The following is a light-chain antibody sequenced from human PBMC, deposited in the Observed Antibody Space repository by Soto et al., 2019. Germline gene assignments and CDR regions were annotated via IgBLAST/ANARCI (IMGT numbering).Light chain of an antibody. CDR1: QSVLYSSNNKYY. Sequence: DIVMTQSPASLAVSLGERATINCKSSQSVLYSSNNKYYLAWYQQKPGQPPKLLIYWASTRASGVPDRFSGSGSGTDFTLTISSLHAEDVAVYYCQQYYSTPRTFGQGTKLEIK. CDR3: QQYYSTPRT. J-gene: IGKJ2*01. CDR2: WAS. V-gene: IGKV4-1*01.